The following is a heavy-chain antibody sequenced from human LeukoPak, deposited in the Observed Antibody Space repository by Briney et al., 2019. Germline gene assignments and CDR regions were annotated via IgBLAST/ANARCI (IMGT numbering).Heavy chain of an antibody. D-gene: IGHD6-19*01. CDR1: GGSISSGDYY. J-gene: IGHJ4*02. CDR3: ARVDIAVAFFFDY. V-gene: IGHV4-30-4*01. Sequence: SQTLSLTCTVSGGSISSGDYYWSWIRQPAGKGLEWIGYIYYSGSTYYNPSLKSRVTISVDTSKNQFSLKLNSVTAADTAVYYCARVDIAVAFFFDYWGQGTLVTVSS. CDR2: IYYSGST.